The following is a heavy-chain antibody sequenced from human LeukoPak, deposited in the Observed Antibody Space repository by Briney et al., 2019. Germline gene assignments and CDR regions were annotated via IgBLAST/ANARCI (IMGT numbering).Heavy chain of an antibody. Sequence: GGSLRLSCAASGFTFSSYAMHWVRQAPGKGLEWVAVISYVGSNKYYADSVKGRFTISRDNSKNTLYLQMNSLRAEDTAVYYCARGRYSSGWYYFDYWGQGTLVTVSS. V-gene: IGHV3-30*04. D-gene: IGHD6-19*01. CDR1: GFTFSSYA. CDR2: ISYVGSNK. J-gene: IGHJ4*02. CDR3: ARGRYSSGWYYFDY.